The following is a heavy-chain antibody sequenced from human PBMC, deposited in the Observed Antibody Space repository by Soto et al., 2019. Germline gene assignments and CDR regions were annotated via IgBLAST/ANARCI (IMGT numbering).Heavy chain of an antibody. V-gene: IGHV3-23*01. CDR1: GFTFSSYA. J-gene: IGHJ4*02. Sequence: EVQLLESGGGLVQPGGSLRLSCAASGFTFSSYAMSWVRQAPGKGLEWVSAISGSGGSTYYADSVKGRFTISRDNSKNTLQLQMNSLRAEDTAVYYCAKEIGVLVVAATTVFDYWGQGTLVTVSS. CDR3: AKEIGVLVVAATTVFDY. CDR2: ISGSGGST. D-gene: IGHD2-15*01.